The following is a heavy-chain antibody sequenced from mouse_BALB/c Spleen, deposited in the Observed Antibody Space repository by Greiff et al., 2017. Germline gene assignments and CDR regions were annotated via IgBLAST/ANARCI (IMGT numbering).Heavy chain of an antibody. CDR1: GYTFTSYT. Sequence: VMLVESGAELARPGASVKMSCKASGYTFTSYTMHWVKQRPGQGLEWIGYINPSSGYTNYNQKFKDKATLTADKSSSTAYMQLSSLTSEDSAVYYCARSSGYAMDYWGQGTSVTVSS. D-gene: IGHD3-1*01. CDR3: ARSSGYAMDY. V-gene: IGHV1-4*01. J-gene: IGHJ4*01. CDR2: INPSSGYT.